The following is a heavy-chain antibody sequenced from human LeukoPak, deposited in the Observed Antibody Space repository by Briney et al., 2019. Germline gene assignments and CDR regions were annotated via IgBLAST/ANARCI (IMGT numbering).Heavy chain of an antibody. CDR3: AREGPRGNSQFDY. CDR1: GFTFSSYG. CDR2: IWYDGSNN. Sequence: PGGSLRLSCAASGFTFSSYGMHWVRQAPGKGLEWVALIWYDGSNNYYTDSVKGRLTIFRDNSKNTLYLQMNSLRAEDPAIYYCAREGPRGNSQFDYWGQGTLVTVSS. J-gene: IGHJ4*02. V-gene: IGHV3-33*08. D-gene: IGHD2/OR15-2a*01.